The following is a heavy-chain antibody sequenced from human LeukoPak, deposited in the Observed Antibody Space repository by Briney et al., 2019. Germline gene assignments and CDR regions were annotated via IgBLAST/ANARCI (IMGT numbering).Heavy chain of an antibody. D-gene: IGHD3-22*01. CDR3: ASEGYYDRSGAPDY. V-gene: IGHV1-18*01. Sequence: ASVKVSCKASGYTFTSYCIRGVRQAPGQGLDGMGWISVYRGNTNYAQKFQGRVTMTTDTSTITAYMELRRLRSDDTAVYYCASEGYYDRSGAPDYWGQGTLVTVSS. J-gene: IGHJ4*02. CDR2: ISVYRGNT. CDR1: GYTFTSYC.